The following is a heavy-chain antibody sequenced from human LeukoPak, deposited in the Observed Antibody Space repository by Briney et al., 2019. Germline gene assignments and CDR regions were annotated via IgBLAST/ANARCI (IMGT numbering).Heavy chain of an antibody. V-gene: IGHV3-21*01. J-gene: IGHJ4*02. CDR2: ISSSSSYI. D-gene: IGHD6-6*01. CDR3: ARAGVYSSSSTFGY. CDR1: GFTFSSYS. Sequence: GGSLRLSCAASGFTFSSYSMNWVRQAPGKGPEWVSSISSSSSYIYYADSVKGRFTISRDNAKNSLYLQMNSLRAEDTAVYYCARAGVYSSSSTFGYWGQGTLVTVSS.